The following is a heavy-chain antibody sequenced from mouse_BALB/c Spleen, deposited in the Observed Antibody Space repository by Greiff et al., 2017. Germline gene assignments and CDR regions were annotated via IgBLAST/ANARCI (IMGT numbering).Heavy chain of an antibody. Sequence: EVKVVESGGGLVKPGGSLKLSCAASGFTFSDYYMYWVRQTPEKRLEWVATISDGGSYTYYPDSVKGRFTISRDNAKNNLYLQMSSLKSEDTAMYYCARDGYGNYDAMDYWGQGTSVTVSS. V-gene: IGHV5-4*02. CDR1: GFTFSDYY. CDR3: ARDGYGNYDAMDY. CDR2: ISDGGSYT. D-gene: IGHD2-10*02. J-gene: IGHJ4*01.